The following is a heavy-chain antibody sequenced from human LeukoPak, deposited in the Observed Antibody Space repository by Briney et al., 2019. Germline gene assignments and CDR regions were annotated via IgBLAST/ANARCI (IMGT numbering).Heavy chain of an antibody. CDR2: INPNSGDT. D-gene: IGHD7-27*01. CDR1: GYTFTGYH. Sequence: ASVKVSCKASGYTFTGYHMHWVRQAPGQGLEWMGWINPNSGDTNYAQKFQGRVTMTRDTSISTAYVELSSLTSDDTAVYYCAIQPWGSGNNWYFDLWGRGTLVTVSS. J-gene: IGHJ2*01. CDR3: AIQPWGSGNNWYFDL. V-gene: IGHV1-2*02.